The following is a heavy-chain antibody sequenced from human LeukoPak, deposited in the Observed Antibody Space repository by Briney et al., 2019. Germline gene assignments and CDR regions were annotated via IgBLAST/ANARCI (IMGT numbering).Heavy chain of an antibody. D-gene: IGHD1-26*01. CDR1: GGSVSSGRDY. J-gene: IGHJ3*02. V-gene: IGHV4-61*01. Sequence: SETLSLTCTVSGGSVSSGRDYWSWIRQPPGKGLEWIGYIYYSGSTNYNPSLKSRVTISVDTSKNQFSLKLSSVTAADTAVYYCARVGATYDAFDIWGQGTMVTVSS. CDR3: ARVGATYDAFDI. CDR2: IYYSGST.